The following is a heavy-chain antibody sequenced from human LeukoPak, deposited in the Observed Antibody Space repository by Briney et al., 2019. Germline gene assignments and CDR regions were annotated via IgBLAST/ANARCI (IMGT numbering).Heavy chain of an antibody. Sequence: GGSLRLSCAASGFTFSSYSMNWVRQAPGKGLEWVSSISSSSSYIYYADSVKGRFTISRDNAKNSLYLQMNSLRAEDTAVYYRARDRTVYALDAFDIWGQGTMVTVSS. CDR2: ISSSSSYI. V-gene: IGHV3-21*01. CDR3: ARDRTVYALDAFDI. J-gene: IGHJ3*02. D-gene: IGHD2-2*01. CDR1: GFTFSSYS.